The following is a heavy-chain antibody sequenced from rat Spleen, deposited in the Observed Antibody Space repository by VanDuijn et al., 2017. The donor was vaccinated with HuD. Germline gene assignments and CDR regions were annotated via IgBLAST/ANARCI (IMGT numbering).Heavy chain of an antibody. CDR2: ITNTGGSI. D-gene: IGHD1-9*01. CDR3: ARRHYGYTDYFDH. Sequence: EVQLVESGGGLVQPGRSLKLYCVASGFTFNNYWMSWIRQAPGKGLEWVASITNTGGSIYYPVSVKGRFTISRDNAKSTLYLQMNSLKSEDTATYYCARRHYGYTDYFDHWGQGVMVTVSS. J-gene: IGHJ2*01. CDR1: GFTFNNYW. V-gene: IGHV5-31*01.